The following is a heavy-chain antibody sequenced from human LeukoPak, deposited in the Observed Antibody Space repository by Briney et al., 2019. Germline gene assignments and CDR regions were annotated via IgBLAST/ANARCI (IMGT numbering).Heavy chain of an antibody. CDR2: INPSGGST. CDR1: GYTFTSYY. D-gene: IGHD3-22*01. V-gene: IGHV1-46*01. J-gene: IGHJ4*02. Sequence: ASVKVSCKASGYTFTSYYMHWVRQAPGQGLEWMGIINPSGGSTSYAQKCQGRVTMTRDTSTSTVYMELSSLRSEDTAVYYCARDTYYYDSSGQGKRVFDYWGQGTLVTVSS. CDR3: ARDTYYYDSSGQGKRVFDY.